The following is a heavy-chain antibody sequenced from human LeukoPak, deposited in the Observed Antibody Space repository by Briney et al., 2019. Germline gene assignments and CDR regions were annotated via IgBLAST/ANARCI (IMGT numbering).Heavy chain of an antibody. J-gene: IGHJ4*02. CDR2: TRNKVNTYTT. Sequence: GGSLRLSCAASGFTFSDHYIDWVRQAPGKGLEWAARTRNKVNTYTTAYAASVTGRFTVSRDDSSNSVYLQMNSLKIEDTAVYYCARSMYGEGRRIIDFDYWGQGSLLTVSS. D-gene: IGHD4/OR15-4a*01. V-gene: IGHV3-72*01. CDR3: ARSMYGEGRRIIDFDY. CDR1: GFTFSDHY.